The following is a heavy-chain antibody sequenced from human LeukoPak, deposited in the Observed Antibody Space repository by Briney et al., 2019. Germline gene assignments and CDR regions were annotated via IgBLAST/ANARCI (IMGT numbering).Heavy chain of an antibody. D-gene: IGHD3-3*01. J-gene: IGHJ4*02. Sequence: GGSLRLSCAASGFTFSSYAMSWVRQAPGKGLEWVSAISGSGGSTYYADSVKGRFTISRDNSKNTLYLQMNSLRAEDTAVYYCAKSLTLQFLEGGIFFDYWGQGTLVTVS. CDR3: AKSLTLQFLEGGIFFDY. V-gene: IGHV3-23*01. CDR1: GFTFSSYA. CDR2: ISGSGGST.